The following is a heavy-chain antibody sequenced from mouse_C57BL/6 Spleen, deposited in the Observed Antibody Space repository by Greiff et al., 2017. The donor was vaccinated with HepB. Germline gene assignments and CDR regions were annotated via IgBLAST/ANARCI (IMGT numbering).Heavy chain of an antibody. CDR1: GFTFSDYG. CDR2: ISSGSSTI. CDR3: ARDWDVDYAMDY. D-gene: IGHD4-1*01. Sequence: EVQVVESGGGLVKPGGSLKLSCAASGFTFSDYGMHWVRQAPEKGLEWVAYISSGSSTIYYADTVKGRFTISRDKARNTLFLQMASRRYEDTAMYYCARDWDVDYAMDYWGQGTSVTVSS. V-gene: IGHV5-17*01. J-gene: IGHJ4*01.